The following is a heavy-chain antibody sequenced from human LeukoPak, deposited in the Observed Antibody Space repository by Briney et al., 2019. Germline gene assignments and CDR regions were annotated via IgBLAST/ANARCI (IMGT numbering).Heavy chain of an antibody. CDR1: GYTFTGYY. Sequence: ASVKVSCKASGYTFTGYYMHWVRQAPGQGLEWMGWINPNSGGTNYAQKFQGRVTMTRDTSISTAYMELSRLRSDDTAVYYCARDLSYYDSSGGGKWGQGTLVTVSS. V-gene: IGHV1-2*02. CDR3: ARDLSYYDSSGGGK. J-gene: IGHJ4*02. D-gene: IGHD3-22*01. CDR2: INPNSGGT.